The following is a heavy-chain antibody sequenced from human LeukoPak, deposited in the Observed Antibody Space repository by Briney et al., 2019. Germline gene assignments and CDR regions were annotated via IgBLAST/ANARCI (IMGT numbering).Heavy chain of an antibody. CDR1: GFTFSSYS. CDR2: IDIDGSST. CDR3: ARDRGGYGPTTTDY. Sequence: GGSLRLSCAASGFTFSSYSMNWVRQAPGKGPVWVSRIDIDGSSTIYADSVMGRFTISRDNAKNTLYLQMNSLRAEDTAVYYCARDRGGYGPTTTDYWGQGTLVTVSS. D-gene: IGHD5-18*01. J-gene: IGHJ4*02. V-gene: IGHV3-74*01.